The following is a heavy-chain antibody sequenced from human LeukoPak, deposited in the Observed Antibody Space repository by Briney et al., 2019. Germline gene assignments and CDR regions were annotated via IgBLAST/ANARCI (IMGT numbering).Heavy chain of an antibody. Sequence: GRSLRLSCAASGFTFDDYAMHWVRQAPGKGLEWVSGISWSSGSIGYADSVKGRFTISRDNAKNSLYLQMNSLRAEDTAVYYCARVDGIAVAGNDYWGQGTLVTVSS. CDR2: ISWSSGSI. V-gene: IGHV3-9*01. J-gene: IGHJ4*02. CDR1: GFTFDDYA. D-gene: IGHD6-19*01. CDR3: ARVDGIAVAGNDY.